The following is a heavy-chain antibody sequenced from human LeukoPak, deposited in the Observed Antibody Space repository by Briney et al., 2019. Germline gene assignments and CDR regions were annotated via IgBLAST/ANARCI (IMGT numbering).Heavy chain of an antibody. D-gene: IGHD3-22*01. CDR3: ARRGYYYDSSGYSYYFDY. Sequence: ASVKVSCKASGYTFTSYGISWVRQAPGRGREWMGWISAYNGNTNYAQELQGRVTMTTDTSTSTAYMELRSLRSDDTAVYYCARRGYYYDSSGYSYYFDYWGQGTLVTVSS. V-gene: IGHV1-18*01. CDR1: GYTFTSYG. J-gene: IGHJ4*02. CDR2: ISAYNGNT.